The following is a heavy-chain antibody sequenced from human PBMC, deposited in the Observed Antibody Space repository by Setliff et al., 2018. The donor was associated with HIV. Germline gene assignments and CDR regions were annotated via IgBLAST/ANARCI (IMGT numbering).Heavy chain of an antibody. V-gene: IGHV3-21*01. Sequence: PGGSLRLSCAASGFTFSNYIMNWVRQAPGKGLEWVSSISSSSSYIYYADSVKGRFTISRDNAKNSLYLQMNSLRAEDTAVYYCARVGCSGGSCYLTRGGAFDIWGQGTMVTVSS. CDR2: ISSSSSYI. CDR3: ARVGCSGGSCYLTRGGAFDI. CDR1: GFTFSNYI. D-gene: IGHD2-15*01. J-gene: IGHJ3*02.